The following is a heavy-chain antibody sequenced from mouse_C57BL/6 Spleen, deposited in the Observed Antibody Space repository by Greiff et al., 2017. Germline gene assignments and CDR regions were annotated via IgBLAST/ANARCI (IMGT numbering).Heavy chain of an antibody. CDR3: TAALYYYGSNGVRFDY. CDR2: IRLKSDNYAT. CDR1: GFTFSNYW. J-gene: IGHJ2*01. D-gene: IGHD1-1*01. V-gene: IGHV6-3*01. Sequence: EVMLVESGGGLVQPGGSMKLSCVASGFTFSNYWMNWVRQSPEKGLEWVAQIRLKSDNYATHYAESVKGRFTISRDDSKSSVYLQMNNLRAEDTGIYYCTAALYYYGSNGVRFDYWGQGTTLTVSS.